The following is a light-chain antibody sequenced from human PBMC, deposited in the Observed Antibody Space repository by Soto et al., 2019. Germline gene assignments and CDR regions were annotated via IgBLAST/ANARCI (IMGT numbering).Light chain of an antibody. CDR1: QTISSW. CDR2: KAS. V-gene: IGKV1-5*03. Sequence: DIQMTQSPSTLSGSVVDTVTITCGASQTISSWLAWYQQKPGKAPKLLIYKASTLKSRVPSRFSGSGSGTEFTLTISSLQPDDFATYYCQHYNSYSEAFGQGTKVDIK. CDR3: QHYNSYSEA. J-gene: IGKJ1*01.